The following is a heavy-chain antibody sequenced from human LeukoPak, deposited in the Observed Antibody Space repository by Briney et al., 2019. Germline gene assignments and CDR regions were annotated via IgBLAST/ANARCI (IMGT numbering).Heavy chain of an antibody. CDR2: ISSGSRTI. CDR1: GFTFSSYS. V-gene: IGHV3-48*01. D-gene: IGHD3-3*01. J-gene: IGHJ4*02. CDR3: ARDSSLSEWLSPFDY. Sequence: GGSLRLSCAASGFTFSSYSMNWVRQAPGRGLEWLSYISSGSRTIYYADSVKGRFTISRDNAKNSLYLQMNSLRAEDTAVYYCARDSSLSEWLSPFDYWGQGTLVTVSS.